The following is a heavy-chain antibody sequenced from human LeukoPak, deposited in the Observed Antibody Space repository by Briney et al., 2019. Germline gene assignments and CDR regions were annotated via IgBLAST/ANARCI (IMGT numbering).Heavy chain of an antibody. CDR1: GYTLTELS. CDR2: FDPEDGET. CDR3: ATGLAVAGYWYFDL. J-gene: IGHJ2*01. Sequence: ASVKVSCKVSGYTLTELSMHWVRQARGKGLEWMGGFDPEDGETIYAQKFQGRVTMTEDTSTDTAYMELSSLRSEDTAVYYCATGLAVAGYWYFDLWGRGTLVTVSS. D-gene: IGHD6-19*01. V-gene: IGHV1-24*01.